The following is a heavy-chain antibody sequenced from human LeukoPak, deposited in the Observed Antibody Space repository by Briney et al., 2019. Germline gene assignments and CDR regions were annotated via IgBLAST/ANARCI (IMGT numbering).Heavy chain of an antibody. D-gene: IGHD3-3*01. V-gene: IGHV1-69*04. J-gene: IGHJ6*02. CDR3: ARAYKDFWSGYDIARLVGGMGV. CDR2: IIPILGIA. CDR1: GGTFSSYA. Sequence: SVKVSCKASGGTFSSYAISWVRQAPGQGLEWMGRIIPILGIANYAQKFQGRVTITADKSTSTAYMELSSLRSEDTAVYYCARAYKDFWSGYDIARLVGGMGVWGQGTTVTVSS.